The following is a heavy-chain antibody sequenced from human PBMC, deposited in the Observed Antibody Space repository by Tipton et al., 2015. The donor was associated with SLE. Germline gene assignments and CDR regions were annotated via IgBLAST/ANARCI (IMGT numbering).Heavy chain of an antibody. J-gene: IGHJ6*03. CDR3: SSTPAEYRSSSDQYNYYMHV. CDR1: GFPISSSG. Sequence: SLRLSCTASGFPISSSGIHWVRQASGKGLEWVGRIRSKINDFVTTYGESVKGRFSISRDDSKNTAYLQMNSLKTEDAAVYFCSSTPAEYRSSSDQYNYYMHVWGKGTTVIVSS. CDR2: IRSKINDFVT. V-gene: IGHV3-73*01. D-gene: IGHD2/OR15-2a*01.